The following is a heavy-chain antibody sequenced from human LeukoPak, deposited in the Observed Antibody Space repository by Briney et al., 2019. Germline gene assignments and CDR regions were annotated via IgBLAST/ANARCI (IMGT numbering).Heavy chain of an antibody. Sequence: GGSLRLSCAASGFTFSSHWMHWVRQAPGKGLVWVSRINTDGSTTSYAGSVKGRFTISRDNAKNTVYLQMNSLRVDDTAVYYCARVLIAATGGDYWGQGTLVTVFS. J-gene: IGHJ4*02. CDR2: INTDGSTT. CDR1: GFTFSSHW. V-gene: IGHV3-74*01. D-gene: IGHD6-25*01. CDR3: ARVLIAATGGDY.